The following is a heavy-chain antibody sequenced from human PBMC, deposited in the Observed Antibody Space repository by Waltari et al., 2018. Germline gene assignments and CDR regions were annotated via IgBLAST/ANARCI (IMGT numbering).Heavy chain of an antibody. D-gene: IGHD3-3*01. Sequence: QVQLQQWGAGLLKPSETLSLTCAVYGGSFSGYYWSWIRQPPGQGLEWIGEINHSGSTNYNPSLKSRVTISVDTSKNQFSLKLSSVTAADTAVYYCARTPVEMATIRSGVGYFDLWGRGTLVTVSS. V-gene: IGHV4-34*01. J-gene: IGHJ2*01. CDR3: ARTPVEMATIRSGVGYFDL. CDR1: GGSFSGYY. CDR2: INHSGST.